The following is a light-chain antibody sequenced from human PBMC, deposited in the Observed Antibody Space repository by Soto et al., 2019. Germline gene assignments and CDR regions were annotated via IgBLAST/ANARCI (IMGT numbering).Light chain of an antibody. J-gene: IGLJ2*01. CDR2: EVS. V-gene: IGLV2-14*01. CDR1: SSDVGGYNY. Sequence: QSALTQPASVSGSPGQSITISCTGTSSDVGGYNYVSWYQHHPGKAPKLMIYEVSNRPSGFSHRFSGSKSVNTASLTISGLQAEDEADYYCSSYTSSTTLVFGGGTQLTVL. CDR3: SSYTSSTTLV.